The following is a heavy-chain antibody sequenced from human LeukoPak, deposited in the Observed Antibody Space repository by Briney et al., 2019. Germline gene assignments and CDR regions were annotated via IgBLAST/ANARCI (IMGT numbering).Heavy chain of an antibody. J-gene: IGHJ4*02. CDR2: TNQDATKE. Sequence: GGSLRLSCAASGFTFSNYWMTWVRQAPGKGLEWVAVTNQDATKEYYMDSVKARFTISRDNAKNSVSLQMNSLRAEDTAVYYCVRDGGVSGYDLLDYWGQGTLVTVSS. D-gene: IGHD5-12*01. CDR1: GFTFSNYW. CDR3: VRDGGVSGYDLLDY. V-gene: IGHV3-7*01.